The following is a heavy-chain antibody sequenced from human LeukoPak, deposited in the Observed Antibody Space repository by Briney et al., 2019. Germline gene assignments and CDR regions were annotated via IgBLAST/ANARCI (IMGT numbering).Heavy chain of an antibody. J-gene: IGHJ4*02. CDR2: ISSSSSYI. Sequence: GGSLRLSCAASGFTFSSYSMNWVRQAPGKGLEWVSSISSSSSYIYYADSVKGRFTISRDNAKNSLYLQMNSLRAEDTAVYYCARDSPRYCSGGSCYPSDYWGQGTLVTVSS. D-gene: IGHD2-15*01. V-gene: IGHV3-21*01. CDR1: GFTFSSYS. CDR3: ARDSPRYCSGGSCYPSDY.